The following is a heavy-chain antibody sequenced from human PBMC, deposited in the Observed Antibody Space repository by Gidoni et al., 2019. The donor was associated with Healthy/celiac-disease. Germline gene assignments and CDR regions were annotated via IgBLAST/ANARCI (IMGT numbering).Heavy chain of an antibody. Sequence: EVQLVESGGGLVQPGGSLRLSCAGSGFTFSSYSMNWVRQAPGKGLEWVSYISSSSSTIYYADSVKGRFTISRDNAKNSLYLQMNSLRAEDTAVYYCARDLSVFPYYYDSSGYSPGYFDYWGQGTLVTVSS. CDR1: GFTFSSYS. CDR2: ISSSSSTI. D-gene: IGHD3-22*01. V-gene: IGHV3-48*01. CDR3: ARDLSVFPYYYDSSGYSPGYFDY. J-gene: IGHJ4*02.